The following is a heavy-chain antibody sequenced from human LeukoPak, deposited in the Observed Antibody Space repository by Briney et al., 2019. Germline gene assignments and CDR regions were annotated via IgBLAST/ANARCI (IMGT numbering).Heavy chain of an antibody. Sequence: GRSLRLSCAASGFTFSSYAMHWVRQAPGKELEWVAVISYDGSNKYYADSVKGRFTISRDNSKNTLYLQMNSLRAEDTAVYYCARGGALGSSSVRYYYYYYMDVWGKGTTVTVSS. CDR3: ARGGALGSSSVRYYYYYYMDV. CDR2: ISYDGSNK. V-gene: IGHV3-30*04. CDR1: GFTFSSYA. D-gene: IGHD6-6*01. J-gene: IGHJ6*03.